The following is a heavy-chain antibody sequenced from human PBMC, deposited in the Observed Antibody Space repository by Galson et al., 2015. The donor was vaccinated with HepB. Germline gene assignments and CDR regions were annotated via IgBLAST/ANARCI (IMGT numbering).Heavy chain of an antibody. CDR3: TRALHDYVWGSYRYPDY. Sequence: SPRLSCAASGSTFGDYAMSWFRQAPGKGLEWVGFIRSKAYGGTTEYAASVKGRLTISRDDSKSIAYLQMNSLKTEDTAVYYCTRALHDYVWGSYRYPDYWGQGTLVTVSS. CDR2: IRSKAYGGTT. J-gene: IGHJ4*02. V-gene: IGHV3-49*03. D-gene: IGHD3-16*02. CDR1: GSTFGDYA.